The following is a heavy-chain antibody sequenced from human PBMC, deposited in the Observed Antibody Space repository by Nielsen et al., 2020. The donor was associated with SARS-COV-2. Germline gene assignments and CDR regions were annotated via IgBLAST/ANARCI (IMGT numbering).Heavy chain of an antibody. Sequence: ASVKVSCKASGYTFTSYDINWVRQATGQGLEWMGWMNPNSGNTGYAQKFQGRVTMTRNTSISTAYMELSSLRSEDTAVYYCANHYYGSGSYEGWSQGTLVTVSS. CDR3: ANHYYGSGSYEG. J-gene: IGHJ4*02. D-gene: IGHD3-10*01. CDR1: GYTFTSYD. V-gene: IGHV1-8*01. CDR2: MNPNSGNT.